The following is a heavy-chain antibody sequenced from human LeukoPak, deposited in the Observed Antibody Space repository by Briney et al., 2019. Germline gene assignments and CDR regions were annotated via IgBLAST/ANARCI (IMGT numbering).Heavy chain of an antibody. D-gene: IGHD2-2*01. Sequence: GGSLRLSCTVSGFTVSSSSMSWVRQAPGKGLEWVSFIYSDNTHYSDSVKGRFTISRDNSKNTLSLQMNSLRAEDTAVYYCAGSLRRSSTSCFLDCWGQGTLVTVSS. CDR2: IYSDNT. CDR3: AGSLRRSSTSCFLDC. CDR1: GFTVSSSS. V-gene: IGHV3-53*01. J-gene: IGHJ4*02.